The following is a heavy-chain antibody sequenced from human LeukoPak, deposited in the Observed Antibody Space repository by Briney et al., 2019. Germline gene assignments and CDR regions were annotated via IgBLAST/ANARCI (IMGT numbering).Heavy chain of an antibody. Sequence: SETLSLTCTVSAGSISAYYWTWIRQPPGKGLEWIGYTSDSGSSNYKFSLKSRVSMSVDTSKRQFSLTLTSVTAADTAVYYCARIVRQDGGYLDLWGRGSLVTVSS. CDR1: AGSISAYY. D-gene: IGHD3-16*02. V-gene: IGHV4-59*08. CDR2: TSDSGSS. J-gene: IGHJ2*01. CDR3: ARIVRQDGGYLDL.